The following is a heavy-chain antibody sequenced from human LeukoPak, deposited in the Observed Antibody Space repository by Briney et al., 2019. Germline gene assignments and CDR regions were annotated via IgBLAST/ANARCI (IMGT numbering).Heavy chain of an antibody. CDR3: AKEGDPDGYYYYYYGMDV. CDR1: GFTFSSYA. J-gene: IGHJ6*04. D-gene: IGHD1-14*01. V-gene: IGHV3-30*18. Sequence: GGSLRLSCAASGFTFSSYAMSWVRQAPGKGLEWVAVISYDGSNKYYADSVKGRFTISRDNSKNTLYLQMNSLRAEDTAVYYCAKEGDPDGYYYYYYGMDVWGKGTTVTVSS. CDR2: ISYDGSNK.